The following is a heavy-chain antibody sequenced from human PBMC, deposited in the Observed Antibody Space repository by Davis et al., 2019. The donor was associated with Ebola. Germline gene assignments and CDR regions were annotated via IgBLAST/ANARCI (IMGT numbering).Heavy chain of an antibody. CDR3: TRADIVVVPAAPVGFDY. CDR1: GFTFSSYG. Sequence: PGGSLRLSCAASGFTFSSYGMHWVRQAPGKGLEWVAVIWYDGSNKYYADSVKGRFTISRDNSKNTLYLQMNSLRAEDTAVYYCTRADIVVVPAAPVGFDYWGQGTLVTVSS. J-gene: IGHJ4*02. CDR2: IWYDGSNK. V-gene: IGHV3-33*01. D-gene: IGHD2-2*01.